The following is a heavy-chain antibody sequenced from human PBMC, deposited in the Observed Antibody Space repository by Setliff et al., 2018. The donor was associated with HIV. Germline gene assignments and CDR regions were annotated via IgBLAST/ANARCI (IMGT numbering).Heavy chain of an antibody. Sequence: PSETLSLTCAVSGYSISSGYYWGWIRQPPGKGLEWIGSIYHSGSTYYNPSLKSRVTISVDTSKNQFSLKLSSVTAADTAVYYCARGVVVAATRWFDPWGQGTLVTVST. V-gene: IGHV4-38-2*01. CDR1: GYSISSGYY. J-gene: IGHJ5*02. D-gene: IGHD2-15*01. CDR3: ARGVVVAATRWFDP. CDR2: IYHSGST.